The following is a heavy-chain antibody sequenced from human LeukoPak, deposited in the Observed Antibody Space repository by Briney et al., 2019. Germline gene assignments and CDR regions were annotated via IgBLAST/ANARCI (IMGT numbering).Heavy chain of an antibody. D-gene: IGHD2-2*03. CDR1: GGSISSSSYY. J-gene: IGHJ5*02. CDR2: VYYSGST. V-gene: IGHV4-39*07. Sequence: SETLSLTCTVSGGSISSSSYYWGWVRQPPVKGLEWIGNVYYSGSTYYNPSLKSRVTISVDTSKNQFSLKLSSVTAADTAVYYCARLLRVGYCSTTSCNWFDPWGQGTLVIVSS. CDR3: ARLLRVGYCSTTSCNWFDP.